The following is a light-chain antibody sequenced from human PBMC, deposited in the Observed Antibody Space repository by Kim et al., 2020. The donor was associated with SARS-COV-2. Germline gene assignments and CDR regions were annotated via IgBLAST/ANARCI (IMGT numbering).Light chain of an antibody. CDR2: YDS. J-gene: IGLJ2*01. CDR1: SIGSKS. CDR3: QVWDSSSDHRVV. Sequence: SYELTQPPSVSVAPGKTARLSCGGNSIGSKSVHWYQQKSGQAPVLVISYDSDRPSGIPERFSGSNSGNTATLTISRVEAGDEADYYCQVWDSSSDHRVVFGGGTKLIVL. V-gene: IGLV3-21*04.